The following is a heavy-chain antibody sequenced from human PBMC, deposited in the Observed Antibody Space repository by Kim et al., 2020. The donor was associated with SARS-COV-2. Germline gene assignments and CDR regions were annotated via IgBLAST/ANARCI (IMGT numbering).Heavy chain of an antibody. CDR1: GFTFSSYS. J-gene: IGHJ6*02. D-gene: IGHD4-17*01. CDR2: ISSSSRYI. V-gene: IGHV3-21*01. Sequence: GGSLRLSCAASGFTFSSYSMNWVRQAPGKGLEWVSSISSSSRYIYYADSVKGRFTISRDNAKNSLYLQMNSLRAEDTAVYYCARDSPGDYYYYGMDVWGQGTTVTVSS. CDR3: ARDSPGDYYYYGMDV.